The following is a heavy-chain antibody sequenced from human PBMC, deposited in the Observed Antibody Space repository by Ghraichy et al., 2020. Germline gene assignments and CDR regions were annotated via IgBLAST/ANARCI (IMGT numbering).Heavy chain of an antibody. CDR1: GGSISSYY. CDR3: ARGLNSGHYYYYYYMDV. D-gene: IGHD1-26*01. V-gene: IGHV4-59*01. J-gene: IGHJ6*03. Sequence: SETPSLTCTVSGGSISSYYWNWIRQPPGRGLEWIGYIYYNGNTNYKPSLKSRVTISKDTSNNQFSLRLSSVTAADTAVYYCARGLNSGHYYYYYYMDVWGKGTTGTVSS. CDR2: IYYNGNT.